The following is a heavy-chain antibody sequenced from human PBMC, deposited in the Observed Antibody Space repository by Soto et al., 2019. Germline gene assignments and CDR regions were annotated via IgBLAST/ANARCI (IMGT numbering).Heavy chain of an antibody. CDR1: GFTVSSNY. J-gene: IGHJ6*03. CDR2: IYSGGST. CDR3: ARDGRYYYYYYMDV. Sequence: GGSLRLSCAASGFTVSSNYMSWVRQAPGKGLEWVSVIYSGGSTYYADSVKGRFTISRDNSKNTLYLQMNSLRAEDTAVYYCARDGRYYYYYYMDVWGKGTTVTASS. D-gene: IGHD2-15*01. V-gene: IGHV3-66*01.